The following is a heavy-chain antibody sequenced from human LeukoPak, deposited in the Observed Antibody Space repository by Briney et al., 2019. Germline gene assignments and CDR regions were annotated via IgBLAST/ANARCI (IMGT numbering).Heavy chain of an antibody. CDR3: ATQLRYFDWTNLYYFDY. Sequence: SETLSLTCTVSGGSISSSSYYWGWIRQPPGKGLEWIGNIYYSGSTYYNPSLKSRVTISVDTSKNQFSLKLSSVTAADTAVYYCATQLRYFDWTNLYYFDYWGQGTLVTVSS. CDR2: IYYSGST. D-gene: IGHD3-9*01. CDR1: GGSISSSSYY. V-gene: IGHV4-39*01. J-gene: IGHJ4*02.